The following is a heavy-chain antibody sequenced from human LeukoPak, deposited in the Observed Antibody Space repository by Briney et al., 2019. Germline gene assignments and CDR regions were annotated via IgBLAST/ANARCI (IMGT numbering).Heavy chain of an antibody. J-gene: IGHJ4*02. CDR2: IYSSGST. CDR1: GGSTNSYY. V-gene: IGHV4-4*07. D-gene: IGHD2-2*01. Sequence: SETLSLTCSVSGGSTNSYYWSWVRQSGGKGLEWIGRIYSSGSTVYNPSLNSRLTMSIDTSKNQFSLTLKSVTATDTAVYYCARVKASSTSWTFDQWGQGALVTVSS. CDR3: ARVKASSTSWTFDQ.